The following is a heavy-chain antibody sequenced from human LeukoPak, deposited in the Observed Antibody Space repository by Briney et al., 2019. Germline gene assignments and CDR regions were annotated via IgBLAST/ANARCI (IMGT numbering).Heavy chain of an antibody. V-gene: IGHV1-2*02. CDR2: INTNSGGT. CDR1: GSTFTFSN. Sequence: ASVKVSCTAAGSTFTFSNMHRVRQAPGQRLERMGWINTNSGGTNYAQNSQGRVTMTRETSIIKAYMELSRLRSDDTAVYYCARDDVWGQGTTVTVSS. CDR3: ARDDV. J-gene: IGHJ6*02.